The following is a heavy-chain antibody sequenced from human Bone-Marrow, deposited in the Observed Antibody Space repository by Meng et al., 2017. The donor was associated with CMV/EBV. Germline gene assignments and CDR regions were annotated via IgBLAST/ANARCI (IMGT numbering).Heavy chain of an antibody. CDR3: ARAQRFDP. CDR2: INPNSGGT. V-gene: IGHV1-2*02. Sequence: ASVKVSCKASGYTFSSYGISWVRQAPGQGLEWMGWINPNSGGTNYAQKFQGRVTMSRDTSISTAYMELSRLRSDDTAVYYCARAQRFDPWGQGPLVPVSS. CDR1: GYTFSSYG. J-gene: IGHJ5*02.